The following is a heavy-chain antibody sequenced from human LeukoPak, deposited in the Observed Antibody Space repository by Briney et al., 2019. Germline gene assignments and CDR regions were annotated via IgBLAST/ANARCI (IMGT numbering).Heavy chain of an antibody. D-gene: IGHD1-26*01. CDR2: INHSGRT. Sequence: SETLSLTCAVYGGSFSGYYWTWIRQPPGKGLEWIGGINHSGRTNYNPSLKSRVTLSVDTPKNQFSLKLTSVTAADTAVYYCASGGSFFENWGQGTLVTVSS. CDR1: GGSFSGYY. J-gene: IGHJ4*02. CDR3: ASGGSFFEN. V-gene: IGHV4-34*01.